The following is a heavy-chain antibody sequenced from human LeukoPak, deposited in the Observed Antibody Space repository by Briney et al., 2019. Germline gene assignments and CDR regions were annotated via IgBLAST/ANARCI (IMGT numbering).Heavy chain of an antibody. CDR1: GGSISSYH. Sequence: RSSETLSLTCSVSGGSISSYHWSWLRQPAGKGLEWIGRIYSSGTITYNPSLQSRVTMSVDTSKNEFSLKMSSVTAADTAVYYCTRDSGTTGEVKFDPWGQGTLVAVSS. CDR3: TRDSGTTGEVKFDP. V-gene: IGHV4-4*07. J-gene: IGHJ5*02. D-gene: IGHD3-10*01. CDR2: IYSSGTI.